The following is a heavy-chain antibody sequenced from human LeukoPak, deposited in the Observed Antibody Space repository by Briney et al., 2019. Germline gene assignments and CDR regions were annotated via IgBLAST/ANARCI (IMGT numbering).Heavy chain of an antibody. CDR3: THYYGSGLFDY. CDR1: GFTFSNAW. Sequence: PGGSLRLSCAASGFTFSNAWMSWVRQAPGKGLEWVGRSKSKTDGGTIDYAAPVKGRFTISRDESRNTLYLQMNSLKTEDTAVYYCTHYYGSGLFDYWGQGTLVTVSS. J-gene: IGHJ4*02. CDR2: SKSKTDGGTI. D-gene: IGHD3-10*01. V-gene: IGHV3-15*01.